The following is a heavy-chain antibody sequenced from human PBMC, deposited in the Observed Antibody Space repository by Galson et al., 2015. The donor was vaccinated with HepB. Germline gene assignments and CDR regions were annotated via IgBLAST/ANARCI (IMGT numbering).Heavy chain of an antibody. CDR2: IRSDGGQT. Sequence: SLRLSCAASGFTFTSYGMHWVRQAPGKGLEWVAFIRSDGGQTYYADSVKGRFTISRDNSKSTLYVQMNSLRAEDTAVYYCAKDRGGVTHYFDHWGQGTLVTVSS. CDR1: GFTFTSYG. D-gene: IGHD3-16*01. J-gene: IGHJ4*02. V-gene: IGHV3-30*02. CDR3: AKDRGGVTHYFDH.